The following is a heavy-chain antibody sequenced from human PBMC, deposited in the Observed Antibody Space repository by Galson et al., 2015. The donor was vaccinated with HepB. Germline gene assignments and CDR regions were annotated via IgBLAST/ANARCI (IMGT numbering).Heavy chain of an antibody. Sequence: SETLSLTCSVSGGSINTYYWSWVRQPPGKGLEWIGNIYHNGRTNYTPSLRSRVTISVDTSKNQFSLNLNSVTAADTAVYYCTRAAPLWFGGVSTTGSIDMWGRGTMVTVSA. J-gene: IGHJ3*02. CDR1: GGSINTYY. CDR3: TRAAPLWFGGVSTTGSIDM. D-gene: IGHD3-10*01. CDR2: IYHNGRT. V-gene: IGHV4-59*13.